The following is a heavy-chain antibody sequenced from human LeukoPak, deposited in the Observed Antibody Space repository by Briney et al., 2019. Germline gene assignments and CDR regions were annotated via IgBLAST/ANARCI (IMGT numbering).Heavy chain of an antibody. V-gene: IGHV1-69*02. D-gene: IGHD5-18*01. CDR1: GGTFSSYT. Sequence: SVKVSCKASGGTFSSYTISWVRQAPGQGLEWMGRIIPILGIANYAQEFQGRVTVTADKSTSTAYMELSSLRSEDTAVYYCARAHSYGGQASFDYWGQGTLVTVSS. CDR3: ARAHSYGGQASFDY. J-gene: IGHJ4*02. CDR2: IIPILGIA.